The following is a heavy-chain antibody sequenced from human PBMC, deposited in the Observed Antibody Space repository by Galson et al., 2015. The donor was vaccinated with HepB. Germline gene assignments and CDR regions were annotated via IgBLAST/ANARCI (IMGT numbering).Heavy chain of an antibody. V-gene: IGHV1-46*01. CDR3: ARGSRVRGVGDYFDH. D-gene: IGHD3-10*01. CDR2: INPSGGST. CDR1: GYTFTSYY. Sequence: SVKVSCKASGYTFTSYYMHWVRQAPGQGLGWMGIINPSGGSTSYAQKFQGRVTMTRDTSTSTVYMELSSLRAEDTAVYYCARGSRVRGVGDYFDHWGQGTLVTVSS. J-gene: IGHJ4*02.